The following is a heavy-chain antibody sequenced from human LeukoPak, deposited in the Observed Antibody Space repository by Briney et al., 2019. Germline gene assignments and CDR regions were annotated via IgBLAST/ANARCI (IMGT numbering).Heavy chain of an antibody. V-gene: IGHV3-20*04. CDR2: ISWNGGKT. J-gene: IGHJ4*02. CDR1: GFTFYEYG. Sequence: GGSLRLSCAASGFTFYEYGMRWGPQAPGKGGGWGSGISWNGGKTDYADSVKGGFTISREKAKNSLFLQVNSLRADHTAFYYCASEGIYCVNGVCYLDYWGQGTLVTVSS. CDR3: ASEGIYCVNGVCYLDY. D-gene: IGHD2-8*01.